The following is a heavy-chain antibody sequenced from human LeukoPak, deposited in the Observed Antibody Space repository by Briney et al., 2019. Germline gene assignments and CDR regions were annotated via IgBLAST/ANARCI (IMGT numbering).Heavy chain of an antibody. CDR2: IKNKTNGGTT. J-gene: IGHJ4*02. Sequence: GGSLRLSCAASGFTFSSAWMTWVRQAPGKGLEWVGHIKNKTNGGTTDYAAPVKGRFIISRDDSKNTLYLQMNSLRTEDAAVYYCARGFCSSTNCYQGPFDFWGQGTLVTVSS. CDR3: ARGFCSSTNCYQGPFDF. CDR1: GFTFSSAW. D-gene: IGHD2-2*01. V-gene: IGHV3-15*01.